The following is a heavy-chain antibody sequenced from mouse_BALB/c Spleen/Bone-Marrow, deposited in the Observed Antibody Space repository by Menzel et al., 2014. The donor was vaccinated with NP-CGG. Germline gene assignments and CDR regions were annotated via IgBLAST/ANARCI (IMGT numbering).Heavy chain of an antibody. V-gene: IGHV5-12-2*01. CDR3: TTLTVTAY. CDR1: GFTFSGYT. D-gene: IGHD4-1*01. CDR2: ITNGGGNT. Sequence: EVMLVESGGGLVQPGGSLKLSCAASGFTFSGYTMSWVRQTPEKRLEWVAFITNGGGNTYYPDTVKGRFTISRDNAKNTLYLQMSSLKSEDTAIYYCTTLTVTAYWGQGTLVTVSA. J-gene: IGHJ3*01.